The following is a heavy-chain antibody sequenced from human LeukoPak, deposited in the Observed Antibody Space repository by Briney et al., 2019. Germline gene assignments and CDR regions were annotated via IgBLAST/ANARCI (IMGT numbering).Heavy chain of an antibody. CDR1: GFTFSSYA. J-gene: IGHJ6*04. Sequence: GGSLRLSCAASGFTFSSYAMHWVRQAPGKGLEWVSYISSSGSTIYYADSVKGRFTISRDNAKNSLYLQMNSLRAEDTAVYYCAELGITMIGGVWGKGTTVTISS. V-gene: IGHV3-48*03. CDR3: AELGITMIGGV. CDR2: ISSSGSTI. D-gene: IGHD3-10*02.